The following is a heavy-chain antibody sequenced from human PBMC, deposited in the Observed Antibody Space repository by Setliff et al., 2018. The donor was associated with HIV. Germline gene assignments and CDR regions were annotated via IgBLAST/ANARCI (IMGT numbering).Heavy chain of an antibody. CDR2: INPNSGGT. CDR3: ASGTVVTVRWLDYYYYMDV. CDR1: GYTFNGYY. Sequence: ASVKVSCKASGYTFNGYYMPWVRQAPGQGLEWMGWINPNSGGTNYAQKFQGWVTMTSDTSISTAYMELSRLRSDDTAVYYCASGTVVTVRWLDYYYYMDVWGKGTTVTVSS. V-gene: IGHV1-2*04. J-gene: IGHJ6*03. D-gene: IGHD2-15*01.